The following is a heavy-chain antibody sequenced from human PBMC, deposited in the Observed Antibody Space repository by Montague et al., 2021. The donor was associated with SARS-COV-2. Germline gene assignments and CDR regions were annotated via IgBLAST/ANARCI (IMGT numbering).Heavy chain of an antibody. Sequence: SETLSLTCLVSGGSISSYYWSWIRQPPGKGLEWIGYIYYSGSTNYNPSLKSRVTISVDTSKNQFSLKLSSVTAADTAVYYCARGGGYSYGALDYWGQGTLVTVSS. D-gene: IGHD5-18*01. V-gene: IGHV4-59*12. CDR2: IYYSGST. CDR3: ARGGGYSYGALDY. J-gene: IGHJ4*02. CDR1: GGSISSYY.